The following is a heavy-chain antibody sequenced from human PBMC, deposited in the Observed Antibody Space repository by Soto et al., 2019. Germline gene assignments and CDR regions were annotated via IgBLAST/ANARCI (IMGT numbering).Heavy chain of an antibody. CDR2: IYYSGST. Sequence: TSETLSLTCTVSGGSISSYYWSWIRQPPGKGLEWIGYIYYSGSTNYNPSLKSRVTISVDTSKNQFSLKLSSVTAADTAVYYCARARYDFFDYYYYGMDVWGQGTTVTVS. D-gene: IGHD3-3*01. V-gene: IGHV4-59*01. CDR3: ARARYDFFDYYYYGMDV. J-gene: IGHJ6*02. CDR1: GGSISSYY.